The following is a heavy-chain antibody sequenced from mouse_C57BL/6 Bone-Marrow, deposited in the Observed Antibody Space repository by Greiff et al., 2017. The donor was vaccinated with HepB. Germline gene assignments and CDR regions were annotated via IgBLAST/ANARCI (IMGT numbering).Heavy chain of an antibody. D-gene: IGHD1-1*01. V-gene: IGHV3-6*01. CDR2: ISYDGSN. J-gene: IGHJ2*01. CDR1: GYSITSGYY. Sequence: EVKLMESGPGLVKPSQSLSLTCSVTGYSITSGYYWNWIRQFPGNKLEWMGYISYDGSNNYNPSLKNRISITRDTSKNQFFLKLNSVTTEDTATYYCASIYYYARNDFDYWGQGTTLTVSS. CDR3: ASIYYYARNDFDY.